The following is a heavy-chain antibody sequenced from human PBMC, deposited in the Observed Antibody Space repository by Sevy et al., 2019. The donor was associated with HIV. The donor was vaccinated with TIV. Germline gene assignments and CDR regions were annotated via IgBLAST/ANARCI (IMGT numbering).Heavy chain of an antibody. CDR2: IKQDGSEK. Sequence: GGSLRLSCAASGFTFRRYWMSWVRQAPGKGLEWVANIKQDGSEKYYVDSVKGRFTMSRDNAKNSLYLQMNSLRAEDTAVYYCTEMKDDSRGFHLDYRGQGTLVTVSS. CDR1: GFTFRRYW. V-gene: IGHV3-7*01. J-gene: IGHJ4*02. D-gene: IGHD3-22*01. CDR3: TEMKDDSRGFHLDY.